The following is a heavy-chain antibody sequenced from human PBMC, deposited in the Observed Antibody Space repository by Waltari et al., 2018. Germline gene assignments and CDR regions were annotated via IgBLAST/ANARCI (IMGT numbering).Heavy chain of an antibody. CDR1: GFTVSSHY. CDR3: AKDQDDYVWGSYRYPKWFDP. D-gene: IGHD3-16*02. CDR2: IYSGGST. J-gene: IGHJ5*02. Sequence: EVQLVESGGGLIQPGGSLRLSCAASGFTVSSHYMSWVRQAPGKGLEWVSVIYSGGSTYYADAVKGRFTIYRDNSKNTLYLQMNSLRAEDTAVYYCAKDQDDYVWGSYRYPKWFDPWGQGTLVTVSS. V-gene: IGHV3-53*01.